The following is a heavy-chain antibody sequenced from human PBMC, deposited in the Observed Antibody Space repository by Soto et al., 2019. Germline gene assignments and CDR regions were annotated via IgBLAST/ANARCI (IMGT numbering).Heavy chain of an antibody. V-gene: IGHV1-24*01. J-gene: IGHJ4*02. D-gene: IGHD3-10*01. CDR3: ATVQLLWFGQSPLFDY. CDR1: GYTLTESS. Sequence: GASLKVSCKVSGYTLTESSMHWVRQAPGKGLEWMGGFDPEDGETIYAQKFQGRVTMTEDTSTDTAYMELSSLRSEDTAVYYCATVQLLWFGQSPLFDYWGQGTLVTVSS. CDR2: FDPEDGET.